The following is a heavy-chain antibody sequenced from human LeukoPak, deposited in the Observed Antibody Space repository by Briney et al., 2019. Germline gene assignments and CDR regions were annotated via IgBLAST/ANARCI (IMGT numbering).Heavy chain of an antibody. J-gene: IGHJ3*01. CDR3: ARGFDARNAFDV. CDR2: IYYSGST. V-gene: IGHV4-30-4*01. CDR1: GGSISSSDYY. Sequence: KPSQTLSLTCTVSGGSISSSDYYWSWIRQPSGKGLEWIGYIYYSGSTSYNPSLKSRVTISVDTSKNQFSLKLTSVTAADTAVYDCARGFDARNAFDVWGQGTMVTVSS. D-gene: IGHD3-9*01.